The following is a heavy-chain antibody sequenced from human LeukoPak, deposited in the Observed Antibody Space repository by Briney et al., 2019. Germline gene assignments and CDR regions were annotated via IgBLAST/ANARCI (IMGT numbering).Heavy chain of an antibody. V-gene: IGHV3-66*01. Sequence: PGGSLRLSCAASGFTVSSNYMSWVRQAPGKGLEWVSVIYSDGSTFYADSVKGRFTMSRDNSKNTLYLQMDSLRAEDTAVYYCARAGYCSGGSCYGSDYWGQGTLVSVSS. CDR2: IYSDGST. D-gene: IGHD2-15*01. J-gene: IGHJ4*02. CDR3: ARAGYCSGGSCYGSDY. CDR1: GFTVSSNY.